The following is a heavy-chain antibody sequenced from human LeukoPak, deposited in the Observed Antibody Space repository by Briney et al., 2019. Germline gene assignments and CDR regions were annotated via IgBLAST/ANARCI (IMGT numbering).Heavy chain of an antibody. D-gene: IGHD4-11*01. CDR3: ASNDYSISSSHNWFDP. CDR2: IIPIFGTA. V-gene: IGHV1-69*13. CDR1: GGTFSSYA. J-gene: IGHJ5*02. Sequence: GASVKVSCKASGGTFSSYAISWVRQAPGHGLEWMGGIIPIFGTANYAQKFQGRVTITADESTSTAYMELSSLRSEDTAVYYCASNDYSISSSHNWFDPWGQGTLVTVSS.